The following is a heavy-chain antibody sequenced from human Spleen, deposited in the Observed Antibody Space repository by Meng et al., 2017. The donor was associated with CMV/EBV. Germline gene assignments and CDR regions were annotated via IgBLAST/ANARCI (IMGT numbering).Heavy chain of an antibody. CDR2: FDPEDGET. CDR1: GYSLTELS. V-gene: IGHV1-24*01. D-gene: IGHD3-16*02. CDR3: ASHYYDYVWGSYRYPGY. J-gene: IGHJ4*02. Sequence: EQPGGSVKVSCKGSGYSLTELSVHCVRQAPGKGLEWMGGFDPEDGETIYAQKFQGRVTMTEDTSTDTAYMELSSLRSEDTAVYYCASHYYDYVWGSYRYPGYWGQGTLVTVSS.